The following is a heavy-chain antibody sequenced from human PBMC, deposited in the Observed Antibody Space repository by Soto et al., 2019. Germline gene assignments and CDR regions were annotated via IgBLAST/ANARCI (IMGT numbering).Heavy chain of an antibody. D-gene: IGHD3-3*02. J-gene: IGHJ5*02. CDR1: GGSMSSYY. CDR3: ARGQPFSDLFDP. V-gene: IGHV4-4*07. CDR2: VYSSGGT. Sequence: ASETLSLTCTVSGGSMSSYYWTWIRQPAGKGLEWIGRVYSSGGTHYNPSLKSRVTISLDTSKNQFSLRLLSVTDADTAVYYCARGQPFSDLFDPWGKGPLGTVGS.